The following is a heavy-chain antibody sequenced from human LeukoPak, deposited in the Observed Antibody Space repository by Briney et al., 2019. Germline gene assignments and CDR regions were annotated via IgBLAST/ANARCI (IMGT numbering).Heavy chain of an antibody. D-gene: IGHD3-9*01. CDR3: ARAQSGYPPDY. CDR2: MSYDGNTK. Sequence: AGGSLRLSCAASGFTFSDYTLHWVRQAPGKGLEWVALMSYDGNTKYYADPVKGRFTVSRDNPKNTLYVQMNSLRAEDTAVYYCARAQSGYPPDYWGQGTLVAVSS. CDR1: GFTFSDYT. V-gene: IGHV3-30-3*01. J-gene: IGHJ4*02.